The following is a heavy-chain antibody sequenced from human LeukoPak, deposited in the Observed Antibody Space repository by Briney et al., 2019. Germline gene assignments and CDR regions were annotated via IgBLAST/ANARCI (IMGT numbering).Heavy chain of an antibody. Sequence: GGSLSLSCAASGFTFSSYAMHWVRQAPGKGLEWVAVISYDGSNKYYAGSVKGRFTISRDNSKNTLYLQMNSLRAEDTAVYYCARGGDYRDCGDYDWFDPWGQGTLVTVSS. J-gene: IGHJ5*02. CDR2: ISYDGSNK. D-gene: IGHD4-17*01. V-gene: IGHV3-30-3*01. CDR1: GFTFSSYA. CDR3: ARGGDYRDCGDYDWFDP.